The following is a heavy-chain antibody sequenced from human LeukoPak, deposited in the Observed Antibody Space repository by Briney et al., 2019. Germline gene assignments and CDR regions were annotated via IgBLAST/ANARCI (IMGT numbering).Heavy chain of an antibody. J-gene: IGHJ5*02. CDR2: INHSGST. D-gene: IGHD4-17*01. V-gene: IGHV4-34*01. CDR1: GGSFSGYY. Sequence: SETLSLTCAVYGGSFSGYYWSWIRQPPGKGLEWIGEINHSGSTNYNPSLKSRVTISVDTSKNQFSLKLSSVTAADTAVYFCARHNAYGDHGPWGQGTLVTVSS. CDR3: ARHNAYGDHGP.